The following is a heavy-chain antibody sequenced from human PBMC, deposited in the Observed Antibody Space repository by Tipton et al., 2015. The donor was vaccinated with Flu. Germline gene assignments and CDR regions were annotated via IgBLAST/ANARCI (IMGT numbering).Heavy chain of an antibody. V-gene: IGHV3-23*01. CDR1: EFTFGNFA. J-gene: IGHJ4*02. CDR3: ARDLFYDVLTGYYFDY. CDR2: ISGSGGST. Sequence: GSLRLSCVGSEFTFGNFAMNWVRRAPGKGLEWVSGISGSGGSTYYADSVKGRFTISRDNSKSTLFLQMNSLREEDTGVYYCARDLFYDVLTGYYFDYWGQGTPVTVSS. D-gene: IGHD3-9*01.